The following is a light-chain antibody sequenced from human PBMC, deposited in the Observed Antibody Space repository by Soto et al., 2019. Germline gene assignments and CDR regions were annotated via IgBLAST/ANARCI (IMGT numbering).Light chain of an antibody. Sequence: EIVLTQSPAPLSLSPGEEATLSCRASQSFPTTYLAWYQQRPGQSPRLLVYGASSRATGIPDRFSGSGFGTDFALTISRLEPEDSAVYYCHQYDNAPFTFGPGTRVGIK. J-gene: IGKJ3*01. CDR1: QSFPTTY. V-gene: IGKV3-20*01. CDR3: HQYDNAPFT. CDR2: GAS.